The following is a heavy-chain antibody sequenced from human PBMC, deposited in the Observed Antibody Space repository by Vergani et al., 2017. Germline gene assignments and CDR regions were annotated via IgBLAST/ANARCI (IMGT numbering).Heavy chain of an antibody. CDR2: VSYDGYNE. V-gene: IGHV3-30*03. J-gene: IGHJ3*01. D-gene: IGHD1-1*01. Sequence: QEQLMESGGGGVQPGGSLRLSCEGSRFNFNDYVIQWVRQAPGQGLEWVATVSYDGYNEYYADSVRGRFTISRDNSRNTVSLQMDSLRLEDTAVYYCARNPRPRCINSVCRYVFDVWGHGTKVTVSS. CDR1: RFNFNDYV. CDR3: ARNPRPRCINSVCRYVFDV.